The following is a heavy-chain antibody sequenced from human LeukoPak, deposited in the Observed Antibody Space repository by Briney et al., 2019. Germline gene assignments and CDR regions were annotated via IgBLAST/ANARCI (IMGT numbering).Heavy chain of an antibody. D-gene: IGHD3-22*01. CDR1: GYSFTSYW. Sequence: GESLKISCKGSGYSFTSYWIGWVRQMPGKGLEWIGIIYPGESDTRYSPSFQGQVTISADKSISTAYLQWSSLKASDTAMYYCARLDIITYYYDSSGYPVSPFDYWGQGTLVTVSS. CDR3: ARLDIITYYYDSSGYPVSPFDY. J-gene: IGHJ4*02. V-gene: IGHV5-51*01. CDR2: IYPGESDT.